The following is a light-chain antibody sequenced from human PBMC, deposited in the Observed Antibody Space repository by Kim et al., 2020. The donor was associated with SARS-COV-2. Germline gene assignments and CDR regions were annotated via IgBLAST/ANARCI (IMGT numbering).Light chain of an antibody. J-gene: IGKJ1*01. Sequence: DIQMTQSPSTLSASVGYSVTITCRASQTISNWLAWYQQKPGKAPKLLIYRASTLESGVPSTFSGSGSGTEFTLTISSLQPDDFAIYYCQQYDSYSWTFGQGTKVDIK. CDR2: RAS. CDR1: QTISNW. CDR3: QQYDSYSWT. V-gene: IGKV1-5*03.